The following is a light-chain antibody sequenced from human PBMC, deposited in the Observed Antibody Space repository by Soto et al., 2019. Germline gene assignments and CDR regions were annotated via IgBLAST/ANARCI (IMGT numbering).Light chain of an antibody. CDR1: QSVLYSSNNKNY. V-gene: IGKV4-1*01. Sequence: DIVMTQSPDSLAVTLGERATINCKSSQSVLYSSNNKNYLAWYQQKPGQPPKLLIYWASTRESGVPDRFSGSGSGKDFTLTNSSLQAEDVEVYYCQQYYSTPLAFGGRTKVESK. J-gene: IGKJ4*01. CDR2: WAS. CDR3: QQYYSTPLA.